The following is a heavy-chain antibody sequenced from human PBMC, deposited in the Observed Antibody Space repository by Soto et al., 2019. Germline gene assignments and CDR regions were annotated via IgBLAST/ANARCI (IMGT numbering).Heavy chain of an antibody. CDR3: ARDCGKGYGMDV. CDR1: GFTFSNYN. CDR2: ISSRSSTI. V-gene: IGHV3-48*02. J-gene: IGHJ6*02. Sequence: XVSLRLSGAASGFTFSNYNMNWVRQAPGKGLEWVSYISSRSSTIYYADSVKGRFTISRDNAKNSLYLQMNSLRDEDTAVYYCARDCGKGYGMDVWGQGTTVTVSS.